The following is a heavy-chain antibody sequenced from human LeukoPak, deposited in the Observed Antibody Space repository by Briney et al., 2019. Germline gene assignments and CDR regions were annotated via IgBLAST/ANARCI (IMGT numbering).Heavy chain of an antibody. CDR3: ARDTGSFDI. Sequence: GVSLRLSRAASGVTFSGYWMHWVRQAPGKGLVWVSRINSDGSSTSYADSVKGRFTISRDNAKNTLYLQMNSLRAEDTAVYYCARDTGSFDIWGQGTMVTVSS. CDR1: GVTFSGYW. D-gene: IGHD4-17*01. V-gene: IGHV3-74*01. CDR2: INSDGSST. J-gene: IGHJ3*02.